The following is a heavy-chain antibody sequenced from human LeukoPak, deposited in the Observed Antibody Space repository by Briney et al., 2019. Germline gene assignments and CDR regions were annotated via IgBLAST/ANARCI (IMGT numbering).Heavy chain of an antibody. CDR3: ARGAPPQN. CDR1: GGSISSSSYY. CDR2: VYYTGAS. Sequence: PSETLSLTCTVSGGSISSSSYYWGWIRQPPGKGLEWIGSVYYTGASYYNPSLKSRVTISIDTTKKHFSLKLTSVTAADTAVYYCARGAPPQNWGRGTLVTVSS. V-gene: IGHV4-39*07. J-gene: IGHJ4*02.